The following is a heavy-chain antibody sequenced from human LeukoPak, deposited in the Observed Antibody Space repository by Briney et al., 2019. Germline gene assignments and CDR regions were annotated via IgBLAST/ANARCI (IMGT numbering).Heavy chain of an antibody. CDR2: VYFSGST. CDR3: ARKTGYGSGSYYNYYFDY. J-gene: IGHJ4*02. V-gene: IGHV4-61*02. Sequence: SETLSLTCTVSGASLKSINSYWAWIRQSAGKGLEWIGRVYFSGSTTYNPSLKGRVTIPVDTSRNQFSLHLSSVTAADTAVYYCARKTGYGSGSYYNYYFDYWGQGSLVTVSS. D-gene: IGHD3-10*01. CDR1: GASLKSINSY.